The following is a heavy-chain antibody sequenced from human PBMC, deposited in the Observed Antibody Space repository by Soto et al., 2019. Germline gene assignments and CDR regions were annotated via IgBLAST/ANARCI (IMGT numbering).Heavy chain of an antibody. CDR3: ARMASFGSLNWFDP. J-gene: IGHJ5*02. Sequence: GASVKVSCKASGYTFTNNDVSWVRKATGQGLEWMGWMNPGSGDTGYAQKFQGRVTMTRDISTATAYMELSSLTSEDTAIYYCARMASFGSLNWFDPWGQGTLVTVSS. CDR1: GYTFTNND. D-gene: IGHD3-10*01. CDR2: MNPGSGDT. V-gene: IGHV1-8*01.